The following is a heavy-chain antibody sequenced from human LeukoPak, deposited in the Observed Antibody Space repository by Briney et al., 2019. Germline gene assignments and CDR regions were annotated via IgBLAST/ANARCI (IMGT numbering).Heavy chain of an antibody. J-gene: IGHJ4*02. CDR3: AKGLFGYCPTDTCSV. V-gene: IGHV3-30*02. D-gene: IGHD2-8*01. Sequence: GGSLRLSCAASGFTFRSYGMHWVRQTPDKGLEWVAFIRYDGSNKFHADSVKGRFTISRDNSENSLYLHMSSLRAEDTAVYYCAKGLFGYCPTDTCSVWGQGTLVTVSS. CDR2: IRYDGSNK. CDR1: GFTFRSYG.